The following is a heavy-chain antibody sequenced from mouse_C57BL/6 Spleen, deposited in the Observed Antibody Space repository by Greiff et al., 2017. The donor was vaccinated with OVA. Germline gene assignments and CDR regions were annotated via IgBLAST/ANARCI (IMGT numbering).Heavy chain of an antibody. CDR2: IYPGRGSH. Sequence: VQLQQSGAELVKPGASVTMSCTASGYTFTEYTINWVKQRPGQGLEWIGWIYPGRGSHKYSEKFKDTATLPADKSSSTVYSELSRFTSEDSAVYFCARHEDLGSRFAYWGQGTLVTVSA. CDR3: ARHEDLGSRFAY. CDR1: GYTFTEYT. J-gene: IGHJ3*01. V-gene: IGHV1-62-2*01.